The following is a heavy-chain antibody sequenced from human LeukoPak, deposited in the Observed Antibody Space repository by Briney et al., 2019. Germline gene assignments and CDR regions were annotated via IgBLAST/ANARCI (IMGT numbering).Heavy chain of an antibody. CDR3: ARFIRGYDFWSGYYPYFDY. J-gene: IGHJ4*02. Sequence: ASVKVSCKASGYTFTGYYMHWVRQAPGQGLEWRGRINPDSGGTNYAQKFQGRVTMTRDTSISTAYMELSRLRSDDTAVYYCARFIRGYDFWSGYYPYFDYWGQGTLVTVSS. D-gene: IGHD3-3*01. CDR2: INPDSGGT. CDR1: GYTFTGYY. V-gene: IGHV1-2*06.